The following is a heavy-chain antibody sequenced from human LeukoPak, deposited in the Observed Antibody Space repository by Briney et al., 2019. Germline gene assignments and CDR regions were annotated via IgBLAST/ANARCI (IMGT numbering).Heavy chain of an antibody. CDR3: ARDTPQDGIAARGMDV. J-gene: IGHJ6*02. V-gene: IGHV4-4*07. CDR2: IYTSGST. CDR1: GGSISSYY. D-gene: IGHD6-13*01. Sequence: SETLSLTCTVSGGSISSYYWSWIRQPAGKGLEWIGRIYTSGSTNYNPSLKSRVTMSVDTSKNQFSLKLSSVTAADTAVYYCARDTPQDGIAARGMDVWGQGTTVTVSS.